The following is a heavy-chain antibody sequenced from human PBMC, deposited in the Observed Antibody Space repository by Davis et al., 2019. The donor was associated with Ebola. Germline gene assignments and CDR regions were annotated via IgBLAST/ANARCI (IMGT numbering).Heavy chain of an antibody. CDR1: GFTFSSYG. D-gene: IGHD5-18*01. Sequence: GGSLRLSCAASGFTFSSYGMHWVRQAPGKGLEWVAVISYDGSNKYYADFVKGRFTISRDNSKNTLYLQMNSLRAEDTAVYYCAKDWVQLSVHYYYMDVWGKGTTVTVSS. CDR3: AKDWVQLSVHYYYMDV. V-gene: IGHV3-30*18. CDR2: ISYDGSNK. J-gene: IGHJ6*03.